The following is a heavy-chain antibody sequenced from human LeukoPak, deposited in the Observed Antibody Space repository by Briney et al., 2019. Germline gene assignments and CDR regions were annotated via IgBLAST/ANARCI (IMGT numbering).Heavy chain of an antibody. CDR2: IYSGGST. V-gene: IGHV3-53*04. CDR3: AIRGLNTTGDAFDI. D-gene: IGHD4-17*01. Sequence: GGSLRLSCAASGFTVSSNYMSWVRQAPGRGLEWVSVIYSGGSTYYADSVKGRFTISRHNSKNTLYLQMNSLRAEDTAVYYCAIRGLNTTGDAFDIWGQGTMVTVSS. CDR1: GFTVSSNY. J-gene: IGHJ3*02.